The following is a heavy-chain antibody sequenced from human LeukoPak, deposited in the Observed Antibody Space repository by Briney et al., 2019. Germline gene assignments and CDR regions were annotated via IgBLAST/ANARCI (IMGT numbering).Heavy chain of an antibody. Sequence: PSETLSLTRTVSGYSISSGYYWGWIRQPPGKGLEWIGSIYHSGNTFYNPSLKSRVTISVDTSKNQFSLRLSSVTAADTAVYYCARQTDWYFDLWGRGTLVAVSS. CDR1: GYSISSGYY. V-gene: IGHV4-38-2*02. CDR2: IYHSGNT. CDR3: ARQTDWYFDL. J-gene: IGHJ2*01.